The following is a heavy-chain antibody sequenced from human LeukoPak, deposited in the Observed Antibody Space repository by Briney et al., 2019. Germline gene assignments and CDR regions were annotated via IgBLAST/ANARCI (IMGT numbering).Heavy chain of an antibody. Sequence: ASVKVSCKASGYTFTGSYMHWVRQAPGQGLEWMGWIYPSNGGTNYAQKFQGRVTMTRDTSISTAYMELSSLRSDDTAVYYCARAGHSSGYLDAFDIWGQGTMVTVSS. D-gene: IGHD3-22*01. CDR2: IYPSNGGT. CDR1: GYTFTGSY. V-gene: IGHV1-2*02. CDR3: ARAGHSSGYLDAFDI. J-gene: IGHJ3*02.